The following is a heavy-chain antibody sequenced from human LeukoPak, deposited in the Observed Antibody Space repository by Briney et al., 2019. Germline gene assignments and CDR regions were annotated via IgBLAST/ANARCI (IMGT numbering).Heavy chain of an antibody. D-gene: IGHD6-13*01. J-gene: IGHJ5*02. CDR3: ARRFAAAGDLNWFDP. CDR1: GYTFTNYY. V-gene: IGHV1-46*01. Sequence: VASVKVSCKASGYTFTNYYIHWVRQAPGQGLEWMGLINPGGDNTNYAQNFQGRVTMTRDTSISTAYMELSRLRSDDTAVYYCARRFAAAGDLNWFDPWGQGTLVTVSS. CDR2: INPGGDNT.